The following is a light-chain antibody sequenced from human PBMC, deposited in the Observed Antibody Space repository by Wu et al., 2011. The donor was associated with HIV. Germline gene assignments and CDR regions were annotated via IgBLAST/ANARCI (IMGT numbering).Light chain of an antibody. CDR2: GAS. J-gene: IGKJ2*03. CDR3: QQYVASGYS. CDR1: QSVSSN. Sequence: EIVMTQFPATLSVSPGERATLSCRASQSVSSNLAWYQQKPGQAPRLLIYGASTRATSIPARFSGSGSGTEFTLTISRVEPEDCAVYFCQQYVASGYSFGQGTKLEIK. V-gene: IGKV3-15*01.